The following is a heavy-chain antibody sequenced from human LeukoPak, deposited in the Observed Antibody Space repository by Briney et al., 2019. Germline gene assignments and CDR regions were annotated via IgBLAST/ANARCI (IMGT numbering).Heavy chain of an antibody. CDR3: AIGGY. J-gene: IGHJ4*02. Sequence: PGGSLRLSCVVSGFALSSNAMAWVRQAPGKGLEWVSTISDSGDSTYYADSVNGRFTISRDNSKNTLYLQMNSLRAEDTAVYYCAIGGYWGQGTLLTVSS. D-gene: IGHD3-16*01. CDR1: GFALSSNA. V-gene: IGHV3-23*01. CDR2: ISDSGDST.